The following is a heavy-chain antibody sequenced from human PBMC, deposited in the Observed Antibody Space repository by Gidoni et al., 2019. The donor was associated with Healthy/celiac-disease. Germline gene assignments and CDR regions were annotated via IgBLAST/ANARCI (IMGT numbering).Heavy chain of an antibody. V-gene: IGHV4-39*01. D-gene: IGHD2-15*01. Sequence: QLLLQESGPGRVTPSETRSLTCTAPGGSISSSSYYWGGLGQPPGKGLEWIVSIYYSGSTSYNPSLNTRVTISVDTSKNQFSLKLSSVAAADTAVYYCARHPADRIFDYWGQGTLVTVSS. CDR3: ARHPADRIFDY. CDR1: GGSISSSSYY. CDR2: IYYSGST. J-gene: IGHJ4*02.